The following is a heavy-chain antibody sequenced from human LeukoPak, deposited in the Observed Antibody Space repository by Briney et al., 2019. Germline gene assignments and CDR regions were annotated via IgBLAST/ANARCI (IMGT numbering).Heavy chain of an antibody. Sequence: GESLKISCKGSGYSFTSYWIGWVRQMPGKGLEWMGIIYPGDSDTRYSPSFQGQVTISADKSINTAYLQWSSLKVSDTAMYYCARHSGSYGRYYYYYMDVWGKGTTVTVFS. CDR1: GYSFTSYW. V-gene: IGHV5-51*01. CDR3: ARHSGSYGRYYYYYMDV. J-gene: IGHJ6*03. CDR2: IYPGDSDT. D-gene: IGHD1-26*01.